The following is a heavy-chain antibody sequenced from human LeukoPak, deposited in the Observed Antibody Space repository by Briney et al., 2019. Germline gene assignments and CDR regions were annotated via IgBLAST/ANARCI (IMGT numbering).Heavy chain of an antibody. CDR2: IYSGGST. CDR1: GFTVSSNY. J-gene: IGHJ4*02. Sequence: GGSLRLSCAASGFTVSSNYMSWVRQAPGKGLEWVSVIYSGGSTYYADSVKGRFTISSDTSKNTLYLQMNSLRAEDTAVYYCAKGTVGSGSYSPQIDYWGQGTLVTVSS. V-gene: IGHV3-66*02. D-gene: IGHD3-10*01. CDR3: AKGTVGSGSYSPQIDY.